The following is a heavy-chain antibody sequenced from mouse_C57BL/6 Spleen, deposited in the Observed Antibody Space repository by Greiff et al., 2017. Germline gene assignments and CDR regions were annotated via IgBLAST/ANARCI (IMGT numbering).Heavy chain of an antibody. V-gene: IGHV3-1*01. CDR1: GYSITSGYD. CDR2: ISYSGST. D-gene: IGHD2-12*01. CDR3: ARDYDRTWFAY. J-gene: IGHJ3*01. Sequence: EVQLQESGPGMVKPSQSLSLTCTVTGYSITSGYDWHWIRHFPGNKLEWMGYISYSGSTNYNPSLKSRISITHDPSKNHFFLKLNSVTTEDTATYYCARDYDRTWFAYWGQGTLVTVSA.